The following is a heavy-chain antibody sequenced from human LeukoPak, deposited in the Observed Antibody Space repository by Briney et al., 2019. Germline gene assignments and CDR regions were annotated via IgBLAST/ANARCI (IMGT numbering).Heavy chain of an antibody. CDR1: GFTFSSYW. D-gene: IGHD6-19*01. CDR2: IKQDGSEK. V-gene: IGHV3-7*03. Sequence: PGGSLRLSCAASGFTFSSYWMSWVRQAPGKGLEWVANIKQDGSEKYYVDSVKGRFTISRDNAKNSLYLQMNSLRAEDTAVYYCAKDAIVSGYSSGWYYFDYWGQGTLVTVSS. J-gene: IGHJ4*02. CDR3: AKDAIVSGYSSGWYYFDY.